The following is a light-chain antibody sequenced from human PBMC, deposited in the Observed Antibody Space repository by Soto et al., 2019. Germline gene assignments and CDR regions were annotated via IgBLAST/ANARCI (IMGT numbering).Light chain of an antibody. V-gene: IGLV2-11*01. CDR1: SSDVGGYNY. Sequence: QSALTQPRSASGSPGQSVTISCTGTSSDVGGYNYVSWYQQHPGNAPQLMMYDVSKRPSGVPDRFSGSKSGNTASLTISGLQAEDEADYYCCSYAGSRYVFGTATKVTVL. J-gene: IGLJ1*01. CDR2: DVS. CDR3: CSYAGSRYV.